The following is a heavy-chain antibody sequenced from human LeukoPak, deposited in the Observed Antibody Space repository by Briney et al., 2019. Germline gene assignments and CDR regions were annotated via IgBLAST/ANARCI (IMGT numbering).Heavy chain of an antibody. V-gene: IGHV1-18*01. D-gene: IGHD4-23*01. J-gene: IGHJ4*02. CDR1: GYTFTSYG. CDR2: ISAYNGNT. CDR3: ARDSSSDYGGNSGLDY. Sequence: ASVKVSCKASGYTFTSYGISWVRQAPGQGLEWMGWISAYNGNTNYAQKLQGRVTMTTDTSTSAAYMELRSLRSDDTAVYYCARDSSSDYGGNSGLDYWGQGTLVTVSS.